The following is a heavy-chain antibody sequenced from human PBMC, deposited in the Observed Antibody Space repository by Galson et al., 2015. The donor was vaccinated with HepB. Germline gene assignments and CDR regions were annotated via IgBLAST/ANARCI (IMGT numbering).Heavy chain of an antibody. Sequence: QSGAEVKEPGESLKISCEASGYSFNTYWIGWVRQMPGKGLEWMGIVYPRDSHTRYSPSFQGQVTISADTSISTAYLQWSSLEASDTAIYFCARRGWLEKDGCDYWGQGTLVSVSS. J-gene: IGHJ4*02. CDR3: ARRGWLEKDGCDY. D-gene: IGHD6-19*01. CDR2: VYPRDSHT. CDR1: GYSFNTYW. V-gene: IGHV5-51*01.